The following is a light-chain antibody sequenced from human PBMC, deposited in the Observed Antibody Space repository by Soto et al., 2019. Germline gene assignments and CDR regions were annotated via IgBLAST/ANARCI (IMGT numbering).Light chain of an antibody. CDR3: HQSYSTLYT. CDR1: QTIYNY. J-gene: IGKJ5*01. V-gene: IGKV1-39*01. Sequence: DIQITQSPSSLAASGVHRVTITSRASQTIYNYLNWYQQKPGKAPNLLIYGASSLQRGVPSTFSGSGSGTDFTLTISSLQPEDFAIYYCHQSYSTLYTFGQGTRLEIK. CDR2: GAS.